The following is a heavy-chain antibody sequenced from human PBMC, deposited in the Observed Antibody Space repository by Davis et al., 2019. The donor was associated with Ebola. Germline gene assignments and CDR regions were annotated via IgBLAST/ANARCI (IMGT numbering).Heavy chain of an antibody. J-gene: IGHJ6*02. CDR1: GYTFTSYG. CDR3: ARGDGFRGTVTREYFYFGMDV. D-gene: IGHD4-17*01. CDR2: INAVNGNR. Sequence: ASVKVSCKASGYTFTSYGMHWVRQAPGQGLEWLGRINAVNGNRRYPQKFQGRVTITRDTSASTAYMELRSLRSEDTAVYYCARGDGFRGTVTREYFYFGMDVWGQGTTVTVSS. V-gene: IGHV1-3*01.